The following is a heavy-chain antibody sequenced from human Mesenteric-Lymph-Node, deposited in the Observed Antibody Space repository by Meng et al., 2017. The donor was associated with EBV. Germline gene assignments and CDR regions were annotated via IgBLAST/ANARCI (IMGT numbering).Heavy chain of an antibody. CDR2: ISSSGSTI. V-gene: IGHV3-11*01. Sequence: LGESWGWLVKTGGSLRLFCAASGFTFSDYFMSWIRKGPGKGLECVSYISSSGSTIYYADSVKGRFTISRDNAKNSLYLQMNSLRAEDTAVYYCARYLTGYYIFDYWGQGTLVTVPS. D-gene: IGHD3-9*01. CDR3: ARYLTGYYIFDY. CDR1: GFTFSDYF. J-gene: IGHJ4*02.